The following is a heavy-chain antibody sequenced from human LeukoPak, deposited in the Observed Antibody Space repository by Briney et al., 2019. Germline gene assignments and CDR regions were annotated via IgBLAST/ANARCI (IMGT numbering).Heavy chain of an antibody. CDR2: ISGSGGST. CDR1: GFTFSSYA. Sequence: GGSLRLSCAASGFTFSSYAMSWVRQAPGKGLEWVSAISGSGGSTYYADSVKGRFTISRDNSKNTLYLQMNSLRAEDTAVYYCAKATTYYDILTGYWYYLDYWGQGTLVTVSS. CDR3: AKATTYYDILTGYWYYLDY. J-gene: IGHJ4*02. D-gene: IGHD3-9*01. V-gene: IGHV3-23*01.